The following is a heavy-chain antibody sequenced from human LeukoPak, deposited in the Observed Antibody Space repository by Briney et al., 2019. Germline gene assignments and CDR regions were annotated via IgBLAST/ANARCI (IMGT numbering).Heavy chain of an antibody. V-gene: IGHV1-2*04. Sequence: GASVKVSCKASGYRFTEFSIYCVRQAPGQGLEWMGWFNPNTGDAKYAEKFQGWITMTSDTSIRTAYMGIRSVKSDDTAIYYCATGGPQTSGEKRGLDYWGQGTLVTVSS. J-gene: IGHJ4*02. CDR1: GYRFTEFS. CDR2: FNPNTGDA. D-gene: IGHD6-25*01. CDR3: ATGGPQTSGEKRGLDY.